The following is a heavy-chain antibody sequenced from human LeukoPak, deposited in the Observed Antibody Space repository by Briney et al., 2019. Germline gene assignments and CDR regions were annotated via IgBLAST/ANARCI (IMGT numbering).Heavy chain of an antibody. Sequence: SETLSLTCTVSGGSISSYYWSWIRQPPGKGLEWIGYIYYSGSTNYNPSLKSRVTISVDTSKNQFSLKLSSVTAADTAVYYCARGSGYCSGGSCYEIDYWGQGTLVTVSS. CDR2: IYYSGST. D-gene: IGHD2-15*01. V-gene: IGHV4-59*01. CDR3: ARGSGYCSGGSCYEIDY. CDR1: GGSISSYY. J-gene: IGHJ4*02.